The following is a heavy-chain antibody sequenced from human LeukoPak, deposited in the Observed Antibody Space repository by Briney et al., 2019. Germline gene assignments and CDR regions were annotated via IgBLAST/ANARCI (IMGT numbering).Heavy chain of an antibody. CDR3: ARGLPRYSSSWPLNQH. J-gene: IGHJ1*01. CDR2: INHSGST. V-gene: IGHV4-34*01. CDR1: GGSFSGYY. Sequence: PSETLSLTCAVYGGSFSGYYWSWIRQPPGKGLEWIGEINHSGSTNYNPSLKSRVTISVDTSKNQFSLKLSSVTAADTAVYYCARGLPRYSSSWPLNQHWGQGTLVTVSS. D-gene: IGHD6-13*01.